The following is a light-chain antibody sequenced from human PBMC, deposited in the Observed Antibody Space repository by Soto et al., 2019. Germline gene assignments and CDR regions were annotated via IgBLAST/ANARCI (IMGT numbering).Light chain of an antibody. J-gene: IGKJ5*01. CDR1: QSVSSSY. Sequence: EIVLTQSPGTLSLSPGGRSTLSCRASQSVSSSYLAWYKQKPGQAPRLLIYGASSRATGIPDRLSGSGSGTDFTLTISRMEPEDFAVYYCQQYGSSITFGHGTRLEIK. CDR3: QQYGSSIT. CDR2: GAS. V-gene: IGKV3-20*01.